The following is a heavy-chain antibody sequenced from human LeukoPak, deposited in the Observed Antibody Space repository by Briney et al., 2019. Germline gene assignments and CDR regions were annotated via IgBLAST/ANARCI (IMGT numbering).Heavy chain of an antibody. D-gene: IGHD3/OR15-3a*01. J-gene: IGHJ4*02. V-gene: IGHV3-23*01. CDR1: GFTFSNYG. CDR2: ISGTAGST. CDR3: AKDRGQNLSDFLTGPAYYFDY. Sequence: GGSLRLSCAASGFTFSNYGMSWVRQAPGKGLGWVSTISGTAGSTYYADSVKGRFTISRDNSKNTLFLQMNSLRAEDTAVYFCAKDRGQNLSDFLTGPAYYFDYWGQGTLVTVSS.